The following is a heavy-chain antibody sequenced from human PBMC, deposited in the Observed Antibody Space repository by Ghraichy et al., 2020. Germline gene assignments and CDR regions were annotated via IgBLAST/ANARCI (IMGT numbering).Heavy chain of an antibody. CDR3: ARVERWVVMLKRAEAFDI. Sequence: ASVKVSCKASGYTFTSYGISWVRQAPGQGLEWMGWISAYNGNTNYAQKLQGRVTMTTDTSTSTAYMELRSLRSDDTAVYYCARVERWVVMLKRAEAFDIWGQGTMVTVSS. J-gene: IGHJ3*02. CDR2: ISAYNGNT. D-gene: IGHD3-16*01. CDR1: GYTFTSYG. V-gene: IGHV1-18*01.